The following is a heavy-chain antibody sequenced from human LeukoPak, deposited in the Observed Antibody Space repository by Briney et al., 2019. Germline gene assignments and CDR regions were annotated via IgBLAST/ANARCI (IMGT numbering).Heavy chain of an antibody. CDR2: ISYDGSNE. Sequence: GGSLRLSCAASGFTFSSYAMHWVRQAPGKGLEWVAIISYDGSNEYYADSVKGRFTISRDNSKNTLYLQMRAADTAVYYCARDKGTSYLSSFDYWGQGTLVTVSS. J-gene: IGHJ4*02. D-gene: IGHD6-6*01. V-gene: IGHV3-30*04. CDR3: ARDKGTSYLSSFDY. CDR1: GFTFSSYA.